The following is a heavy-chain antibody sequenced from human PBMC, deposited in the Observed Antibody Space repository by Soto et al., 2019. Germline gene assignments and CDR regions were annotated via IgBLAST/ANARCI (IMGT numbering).Heavy chain of an antibody. J-gene: IGHJ4*02. D-gene: IGHD3-3*01. CDR3: ARETYYDFWSAQYYFDY. CDR2: INHSGST. Sequence: SETLSLTCAVYGGSFSGYYWSWIRQPPGKGLEWIGEINHSGSTNYNPSLKSRVTISVDTSKNQFSLKLSSVTAADTAVYYCARETYYDFWSAQYYFDYWGQGTLVTVSS. V-gene: IGHV4-34*01. CDR1: GGSFSGYY.